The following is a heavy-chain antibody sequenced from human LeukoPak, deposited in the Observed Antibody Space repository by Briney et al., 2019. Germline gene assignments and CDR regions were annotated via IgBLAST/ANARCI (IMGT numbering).Heavy chain of an antibody. J-gene: IGHJ6*03. CDR1: GFTFSDYY. Sequence: RGSLTLSCAAYGFTFSDYYMSWIRQAPGEGLEWVSYISSSGSTIYYADSVKGRFTISRDNAKNSLYLQMNSLRAEATAVYYCAGYGSSGWQSYYYYYYMDVWGKGTTVTVSS. D-gene: IGHD6-19*01. V-gene: IGHV3-11*01. CDR3: AGYGSSGWQSYYYYYYMDV. CDR2: ISSSGSTI.